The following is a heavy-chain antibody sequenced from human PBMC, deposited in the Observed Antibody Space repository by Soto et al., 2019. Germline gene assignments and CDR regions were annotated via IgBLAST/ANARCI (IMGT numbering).Heavy chain of an antibody. J-gene: IGHJ6*02. Sequence: GGSLRLSCAASGFTFSSYWMSWVRQAPGKGLEWVANIKQDGSEKYYVDSVKGRFTISRGNAKNSLYLQMNSLRAEDTAVYYCASGTGVSSWYSYYYYYGMDVWGQGTTVTVSS. CDR2: IKQDGSEK. D-gene: IGHD6-13*01. CDR1: GFTFSSYW. CDR3: ASGTGVSSWYSYYYYYGMDV. V-gene: IGHV3-7*03.